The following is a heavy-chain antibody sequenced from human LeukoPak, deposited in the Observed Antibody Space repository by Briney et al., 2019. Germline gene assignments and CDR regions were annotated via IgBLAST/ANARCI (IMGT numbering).Heavy chain of an antibody. CDR3: VRDYRGGWNDY. V-gene: IGHV3-7*01. J-gene: IGHJ4*02. CDR1: GFTFRKHW. CDR2: IREDGNEK. D-gene: IGHD1-26*01. Sequence: GGSLRLSCAATGFTFRKHWMSWVRETVGKGLECVAKIREDGNEKHYVDSVKGRFTISRDNAKNSLFLQMNNLRVDDTAVYYCVRDYRGGWNDYWGQGTLVTVSS.